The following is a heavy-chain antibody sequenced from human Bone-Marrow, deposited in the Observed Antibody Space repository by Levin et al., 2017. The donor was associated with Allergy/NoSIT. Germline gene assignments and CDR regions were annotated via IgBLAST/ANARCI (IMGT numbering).Heavy chain of an antibody. D-gene: IGHD7-27*01. V-gene: IGHV1-2*02. CDR1: GYTFTGYH. J-gene: IGHJ6*02. CDR3: ARGPRTGGLDV. CDR2: INPNSGDT. Sequence: ASVKVSCKASGYTFTGYHVHWVRQAPGQGLEWMGWINPNSGDTNQAQTFQVRVSMTRDTSISTVYMELSSLRSDDTAVYYCARGPRTGGLDVWGQGTTVSVSS.